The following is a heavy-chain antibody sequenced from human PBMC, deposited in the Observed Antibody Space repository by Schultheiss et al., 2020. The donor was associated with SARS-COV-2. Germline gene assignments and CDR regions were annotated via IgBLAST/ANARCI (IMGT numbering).Heavy chain of an antibody. D-gene: IGHD4-11*01. Sequence: GGSLRLSCAASGFTFSSYAMHWVRQAPGKGLEWVAVISYDGSNKYYADSVKGRFTISRDNSKNTLYLQMNSLRAEDTAVYYCARDYAPYPLALVTTTYYMDVWGKGTTVTVSS. V-gene: IGHV3-30*07. CDR1: GFTFSSYA. J-gene: IGHJ6*03. CDR3: ARDYAPYPLALVTTTYYMDV. CDR2: ISYDGSNK.